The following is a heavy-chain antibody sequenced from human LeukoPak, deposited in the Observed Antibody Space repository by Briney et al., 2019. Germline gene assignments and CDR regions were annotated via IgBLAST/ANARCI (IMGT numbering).Heavy chain of an antibody. J-gene: IGHJ4*02. Sequence: ASVKVSCKASGHTFTGYYMHWVRQAPGQGLEWMGWINPNSGGTNYAQKFQGRVTMTRDTSISTAYMELSRLRSDDTAVYYCARGLVVAATPDYWGQGTLVTVSS. CDR1: GHTFTGYY. D-gene: IGHD2-15*01. CDR2: INPNSGGT. V-gene: IGHV1-2*02. CDR3: ARGLVVAATPDY.